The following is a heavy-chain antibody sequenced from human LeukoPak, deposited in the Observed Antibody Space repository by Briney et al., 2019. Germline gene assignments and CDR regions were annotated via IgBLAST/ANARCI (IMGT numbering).Heavy chain of an antibody. J-gene: IGHJ4*02. CDR2: INPNSGGT. D-gene: IGHD3-22*01. CDR1: GYTFTGYY. CDR3: ARDERGGYDSSGYFDY. V-gene: IGHV1-2*04. Sequence: EASVKVSCKASGYTFTGYYMHRVRQAPGQGLEWMGWINPNSGGTNYAQKFQGWVTMTRDTSISTAYMELSRLRSDDTAVYYCARDERGGYDSSGYFDYWGQGTLVTVSS.